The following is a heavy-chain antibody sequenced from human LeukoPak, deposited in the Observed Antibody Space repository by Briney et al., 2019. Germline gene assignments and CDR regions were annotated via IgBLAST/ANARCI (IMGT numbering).Heavy chain of an antibody. CDR2: FDPEDGET. J-gene: IGHJ3*02. CDR1: GYTLTELS. Sequence: GASVKVSCKVSGYTLTELSMHWVRQAPGKGLEWMGGFDPEDGETIYAQKFQGRVTMTEGTSTDTAYMELSSLRSEDTAVYYCATAGGSGWYRDDAFDIWGQGTMVTVSS. CDR3: ATAGGSGWYRDDAFDI. V-gene: IGHV1-24*01. D-gene: IGHD6-19*01.